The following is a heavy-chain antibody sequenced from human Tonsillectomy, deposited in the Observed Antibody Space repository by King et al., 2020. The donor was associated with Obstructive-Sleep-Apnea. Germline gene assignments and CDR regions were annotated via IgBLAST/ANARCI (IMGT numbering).Heavy chain of an antibody. J-gene: IGHJ1*01. Sequence: VQLVESGGGLVQPGGSLRLSCAASGFTFSTYWMHWVRQAPGKGLVWVSRINNDGSSTSYADSVKGRFTISRDNAKNTLYLQMNSLRAEDTAVYYCARGGWVLSAEYFQHWGQGTLVTVSS. D-gene: IGHD4/OR15-4a*01. CDR2: INNDGSST. CDR1: GFTFSTYW. V-gene: IGHV3-74*01. CDR3: ARGGWVLSAEYFQH.